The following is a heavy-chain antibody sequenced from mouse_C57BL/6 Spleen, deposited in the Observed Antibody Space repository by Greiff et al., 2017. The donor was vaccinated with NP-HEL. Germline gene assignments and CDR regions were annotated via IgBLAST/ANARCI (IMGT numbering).Heavy chain of an antibody. CDR1: GFTFSSYA. V-gene: IGHV5-4*01. D-gene: IGHD1-1*01. J-gene: IGHJ1*03. CDR2: ISDGGSYT. Sequence: EVNLVESGGGLVKPGGSLKLSCAASGFTFSSYAMSWVRQTPEKRLEWVATISDGGSYTYYPDNVKGRFTISRDNAKNNLYLQMSHLKSEDTAMYYCARDPSITTVVEGYFDVWGTGTTVTVSS. CDR3: ARDPSITTVVEGYFDV.